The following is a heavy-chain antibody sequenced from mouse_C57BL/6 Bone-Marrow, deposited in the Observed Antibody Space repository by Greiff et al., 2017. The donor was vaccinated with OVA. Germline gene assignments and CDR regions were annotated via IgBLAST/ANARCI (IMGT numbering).Heavy chain of an antibody. V-gene: IGHV1-80*01. D-gene: IGHD1-1*01. CDR3: ARSYCNGRSLDY. CDR1: GYAFSSYW. Sequence: QVQLKQPGAELVKPGASVKISCKASGYAFSSYWMNWVKQRPGKGLEWIGQIYPGDGDTNYNGKFKGKATLTADKSSSTAYMQLSSLASEDSAVYLCARSYCNGRSLDYWGQGTTLTVSS. CDR2: IYPGDGDT. J-gene: IGHJ2*01.